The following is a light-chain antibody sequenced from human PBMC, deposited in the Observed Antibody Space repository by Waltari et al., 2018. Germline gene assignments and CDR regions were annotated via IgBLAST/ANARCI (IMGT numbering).Light chain of an antibody. CDR1: SSNIASNT. Sequence: QSVLTQPPSASGTPGQRVTISCSGSSSNIASNTVTWYQQLPGTAPKPLIYSNNQRPSGVPDRFSGSKSGTSASLAISGLQSEDEADYYCAAWDDSLNGVVFGGGTKLTVL. CDR3: AAWDDSLNGVV. V-gene: IGLV1-44*01. J-gene: IGLJ2*01. CDR2: SNN.